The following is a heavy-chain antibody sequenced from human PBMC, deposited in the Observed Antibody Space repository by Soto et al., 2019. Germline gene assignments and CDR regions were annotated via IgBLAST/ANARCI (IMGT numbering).Heavy chain of an antibody. J-gene: IGHJ4*02. D-gene: IGHD4-4*01. CDR2: IYHSGST. CDR3: ARGGGVTTTGDDY. V-gene: IGHV4-30-2*01. Sequence: QLQLQESGSGLVKPSQTLSLTCAVSGGSINTATHSWSWIRQPPGKGLEWIGYIYHSGSTYYNPSGKRRVTISIDKANNQFSRRLSSVTAAATAVDYCARGGGVTTTGDDYWGQGILVTVSS. CDR1: GGSINTATHS.